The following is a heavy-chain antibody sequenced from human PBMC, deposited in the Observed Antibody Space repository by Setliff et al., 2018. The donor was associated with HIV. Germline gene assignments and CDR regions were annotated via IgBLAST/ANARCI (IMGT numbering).Heavy chain of an antibody. V-gene: IGHV2-5*01. Sequence: ESGPTLVNPTQTLTLTCTLSGLSLNISDVGVGWLRQPPGKALEWLALIYWNDDKRYSPSLKSRVTVTKDTAKNQVVLTMTNMDPADTATYFCAHSPDTWYFGEYFRHWGQGTLVTVST. D-gene: IGHD3-9*01. J-gene: IGHJ1*01. CDR3: AHSPDTWYFGEYFRH. CDR2: IYWNDDK. CDR1: GLSLNISDVG.